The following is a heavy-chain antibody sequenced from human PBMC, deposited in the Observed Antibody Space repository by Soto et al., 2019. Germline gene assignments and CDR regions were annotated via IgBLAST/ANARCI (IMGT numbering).Heavy chain of an antibody. D-gene: IGHD2-15*01. CDR1: GGTFSSYS. CDR3: ARVVVVATTVYYGMDV. J-gene: IGHJ6*02. V-gene: IGHV1-69*12. Sequence: QVQLVQSGAEVKKPGSSVKVSCKASGGTFSSYSINWVRQAPGQGLEWMGGIIPIFGTANYAQKVQGRVTITADESTSTAYMEMSSLRSEDTAVYYCARVVVVATTVYYGMDVWGQGTTVTVSS. CDR2: IIPIFGTA.